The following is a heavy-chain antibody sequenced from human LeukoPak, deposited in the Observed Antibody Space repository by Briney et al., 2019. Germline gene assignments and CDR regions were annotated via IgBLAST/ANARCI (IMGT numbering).Heavy chain of an antibody. CDR2: INHSGST. Sequence: SETLSLTCAVYGGSFSGYYWSWIRQPPGKGLEWIGEINHSGSTNYNPSLKSRVTISVDTSKNQFSLKLNSVTAADTAVYYCARGLWYSGSGPYFDPWGQGTLVTVSS. J-gene: IGHJ5*02. D-gene: IGHD6-19*01. V-gene: IGHV4-34*01. CDR3: ARGLWYSGSGPYFDP. CDR1: GGSFSGYY.